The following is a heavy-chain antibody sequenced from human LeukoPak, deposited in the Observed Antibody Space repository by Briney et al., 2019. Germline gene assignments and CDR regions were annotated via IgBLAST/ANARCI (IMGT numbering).Heavy chain of an antibody. Sequence: SGGSLRLSCAASGFTFSSYGMHWVRQVTGKGLEWVSGIGTAGDTYFPGSVKGRFTSSRDNAKNTLYLQMNSLRAEDTAVYYCVRDNDGWAFDIWGQRTMVTVSS. D-gene: IGHD1-1*01. V-gene: IGHV3-13*01. J-gene: IGHJ3*02. CDR3: VRDNDGWAFDI. CDR2: IGTAGDT. CDR1: GFTFSSYG.